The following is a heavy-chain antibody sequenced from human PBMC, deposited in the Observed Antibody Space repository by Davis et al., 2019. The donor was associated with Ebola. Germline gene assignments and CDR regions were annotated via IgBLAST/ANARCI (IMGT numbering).Heavy chain of an antibody. CDR2: IYYSGST. Sequence: TLSLTCTVSGGSISSYYWSWIRQPPGKGLEWIGYIYYSGSTYYNPSLKSRVTISVDTSKNQFSLKLSSVTAADTAVYYCAAWIQLWLRDYWGQGTLVTVSS. D-gene: IGHD5-18*01. V-gene: IGHV4-59*06. J-gene: IGHJ4*02. CDR3: AAWIQLWLRDY. CDR1: GGSISSYY.